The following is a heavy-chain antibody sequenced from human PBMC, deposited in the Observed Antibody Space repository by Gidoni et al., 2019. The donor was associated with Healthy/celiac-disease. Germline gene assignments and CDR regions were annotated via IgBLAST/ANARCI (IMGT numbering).Heavy chain of an antibody. V-gene: IGHV3-30-3*01. CDR3: AGSGYDPAT. CDR1: GITFSRYA. J-gene: IGHJ4*02. CDR2: ISYDGSNK. D-gene: IGHD5-12*01. Sequence: QVQLLESGGGVVQPGRSLILPFAASGITFSRYAMHLVRQAPVKGLECVAVISYDGSNKYYADSVKGRFTISRDNSKNTLYLQMNSLRAEDTAVYYCAGSGYDPATWGQGTLVTVSS.